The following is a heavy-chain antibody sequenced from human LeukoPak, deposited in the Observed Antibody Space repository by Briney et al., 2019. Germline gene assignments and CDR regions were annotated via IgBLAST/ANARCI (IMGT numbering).Heavy chain of an antibody. D-gene: IGHD1-1*01. Sequence: GGSLRLSCAASGFTFSSYGIHGVRQAPGKGLEWVAVILYDGSNKYYTDSVKGRFTISRDNSKNTLYLQMNSLGDEDTAVYYCAKDVAANWKEGLDYWGQGSLVTVSS. CDR1: GFTFSSYG. J-gene: IGHJ4*02. V-gene: IGHV3-33*06. CDR3: AKDVAANWKEGLDY. CDR2: ILYDGSNK.